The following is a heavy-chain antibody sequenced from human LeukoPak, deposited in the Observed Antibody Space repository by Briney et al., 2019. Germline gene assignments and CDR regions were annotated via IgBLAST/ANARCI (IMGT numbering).Heavy chain of an antibody. V-gene: IGHV4-34*01. Sequence: SETLSLTCAVYGGSFSGYYWSWIRQPPGKGLEWIGEINHSGSTNYNPSLKSRVTISVDTSKNQFSLKLSSVTAADTAVYYCARGPKVGATTRFDYWGQGTLVTASS. CDR1: GGSFSGYY. D-gene: IGHD1-26*01. CDR2: INHSGST. J-gene: IGHJ4*02. CDR3: ARGPKVGATTRFDY.